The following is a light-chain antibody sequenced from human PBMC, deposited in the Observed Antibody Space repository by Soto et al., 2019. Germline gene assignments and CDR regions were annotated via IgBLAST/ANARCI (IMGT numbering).Light chain of an antibody. V-gene: IGLV2-23*02. CDR1: SSDVGSYNL. CDR3: CSYAGTSTFVV. CDR2: EVT. Sequence: QSVLTQPASVSGSPGLSITISCTGTSSDVGSYNLVSWYQQHPGKAPKLMIYEVTNRPSGVSSRFSGSRSGNTASLTISGLQAEDEADYYCCSYAGTSTFVVFGGGTKVTVL. J-gene: IGLJ2*01.